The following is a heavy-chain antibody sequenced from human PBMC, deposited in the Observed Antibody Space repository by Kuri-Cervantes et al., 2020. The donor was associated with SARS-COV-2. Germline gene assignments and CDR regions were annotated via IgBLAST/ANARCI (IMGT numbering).Heavy chain of an antibody. V-gene: IGHV5-10-1*01. D-gene: IGHD2-2*02. CDR3: ARLPCSSTSCYTRYDYYGMDA. CDR1: GYSFTSYW. Sequence: GGSLRLSCKGSGYSFTSYWISWVRQMPGKGLEWMGRIDPSDSYTNYSPSFQGHVTISADKSISTAHLQWSSLKASDTAMYYCARLPCSSTSCYTRYDYYGMDAWGQGTTVTVSS. CDR2: IDPSDSYT. J-gene: IGHJ6*02.